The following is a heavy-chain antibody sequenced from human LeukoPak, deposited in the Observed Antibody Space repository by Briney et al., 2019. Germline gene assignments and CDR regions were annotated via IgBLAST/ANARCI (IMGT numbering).Heavy chain of an antibody. V-gene: IGHV4-61*02. J-gene: IGHJ4*02. CDR1: GGSISSGSYY. Sequence: SQTLSLTCTVSGGSISSGSYYWSWIRQPAGKGLEWIGRIYTSGSTNYNPSLKSRDTISVDTSKNQFSLKLSSVTAADTAVYYCARGRSLGSTYYFDYWGQGTLVTVSS. D-gene: IGHD2-2*01. CDR3: ARGRSLGSTYYFDY. CDR2: IYTSGST.